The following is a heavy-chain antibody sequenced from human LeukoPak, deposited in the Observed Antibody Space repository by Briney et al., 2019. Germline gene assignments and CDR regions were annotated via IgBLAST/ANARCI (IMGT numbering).Heavy chain of an antibody. CDR1: GYTFTSYD. CDR2: MNPNSGNT. J-gene: IGHJ3*02. V-gene: IGHV1-8*03. Sequence: ASVKVSCKASGYTFTSYDINWVRQATGQGLGWMGWMNPNSGNTGYAQKFQGRVTITRNTSITTAYMELSSLRSEDTAVYYCARAHYGDYPHDAFDIWGQGTMVTVSS. CDR3: ARAHYGDYPHDAFDI. D-gene: IGHD4-17*01.